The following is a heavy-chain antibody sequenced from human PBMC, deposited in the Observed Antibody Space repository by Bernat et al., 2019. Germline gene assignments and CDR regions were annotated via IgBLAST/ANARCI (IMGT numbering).Heavy chain of an antibody. CDR2: ISSSSSYI. CDR1: GFTLSSYS. D-gene: IGHD4-17*01. Sequence: EVQLVESGGGLVKPGGSLRLSCAASGFTLSSYSMNWVRQAPGKGLEWVSYISSSSSYIYYADSVKGRFTISRDNAKNSLYLQMNSLRAEDTAVYYCARDYGDYYFDYWGQGTLVTVSS. CDR3: ARDYGDYYFDY. V-gene: IGHV3-21*05. J-gene: IGHJ4*02.